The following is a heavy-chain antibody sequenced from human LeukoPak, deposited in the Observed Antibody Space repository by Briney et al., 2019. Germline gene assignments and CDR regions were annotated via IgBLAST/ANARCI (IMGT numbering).Heavy chain of an antibody. Sequence: TSETLSLTCTVSGGSISSGDYYWSWIRQPPGKGLEWIGYIYYSGSTNYNPSLKSRVTISVDTSKNQFSLKLSSVTAADTAVYYCARLRCSSTCCYTGWFDPWGQGTLVTVSS. D-gene: IGHD2-2*02. V-gene: IGHV4-30-4*01. CDR1: GGSISSGDYY. J-gene: IGHJ5*02. CDR3: ARLRCSSTCCYTGWFDP. CDR2: IYYSGST.